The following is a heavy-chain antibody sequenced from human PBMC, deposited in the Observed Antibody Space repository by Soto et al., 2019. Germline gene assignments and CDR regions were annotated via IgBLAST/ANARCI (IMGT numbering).Heavy chain of an antibody. V-gene: IGHV3-30*18. CDR3: AKEMVMITFGGVHYFDY. Sequence: QVQLVESGGGVVQPGRSLRLSCAASGFTFSSYGMHWVRQAPGKGLEWEAVISYDGSNKYYADSVKGRFTISRDNSKNTLYLQMNSLRAEDTAVYYCAKEMVMITFGGVHYFDYWGQGTLVTVSS. J-gene: IGHJ4*02. CDR2: ISYDGSNK. D-gene: IGHD3-16*01. CDR1: GFTFSSYG.